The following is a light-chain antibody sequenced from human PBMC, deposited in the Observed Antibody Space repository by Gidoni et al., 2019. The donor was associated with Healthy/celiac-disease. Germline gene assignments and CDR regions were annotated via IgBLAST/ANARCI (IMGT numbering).Light chain of an antibody. CDR3: QQYNNWLFT. CDR1: QSVSSN. Sequence: EIVMTQSPATLSVSPGERATLSCRASQSVSSNLAWYQQKPGQAPRLLIYGASTRATGIPDRLSGSGSGKEFTLTISSLQSEDFAVYYCQQYNNWLFTFGQGTRLEIK. J-gene: IGKJ5*01. CDR2: GAS. V-gene: IGKV3-15*01.